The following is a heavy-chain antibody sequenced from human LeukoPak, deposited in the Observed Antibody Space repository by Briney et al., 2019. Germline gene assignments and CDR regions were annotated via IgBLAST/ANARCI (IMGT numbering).Heavy chain of an antibody. D-gene: IGHD4/OR15-4a*01. CDR1: GYSISSGYY. V-gene: IGHV4-38-2*01. CDR2: IYHSGST. J-gene: IGHJ3*02. CDR3: ARQGSLLTGAFDI. Sequence: PSETLSLTCAVSGYSISSGYYWGWIRQPPGKGLEWIGSIYHSGSTYYNPSLKSRATISVDTSKNQFSLKLSSVTAADTAVYYCARQGSLLTGAFDIWGQGTMVTVSS.